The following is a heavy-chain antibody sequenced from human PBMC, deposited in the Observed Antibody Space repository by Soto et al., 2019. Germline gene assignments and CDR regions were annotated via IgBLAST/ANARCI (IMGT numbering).Heavy chain of an antibody. J-gene: IGHJ3*02. Sequence: ASVKVSCKASGYTFTSYGISWVRQAPGQGLEWMGWISAYNGNTNYAQKLQGRVTMTTDTSTSTAYMELRSLRSDDTAVYYCARDDSRSSGTYDAFDIWGQGTMVTVSS. CDR3: ARDDSRSSGTYDAFDI. CDR2: ISAYNGNT. CDR1: GYTFTSYG. V-gene: IGHV1-18*01. D-gene: IGHD3-22*01.